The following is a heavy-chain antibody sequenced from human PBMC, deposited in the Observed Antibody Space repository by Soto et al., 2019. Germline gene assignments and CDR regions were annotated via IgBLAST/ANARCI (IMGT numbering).Heavy chain of an antibody. D-gene: IGHD2-15*01. CDR1: GGSISSYY. V-gene: IGHV4-59*01. CDR3: ARSYRRYCSGGSCYSYYYYMDF. Sequence: SETLSLTCTVSGGSISSYYWSWIRQPPGKGLEWIGYIYYSGSTNYNPSLKSRVTISVDTSKNQFSLKLSSVTAADSAVYYCARSYRRYCSGGSCYSYYYYMDFWGKGTTVTVSS. CDR2: IYYSGST. J-gene: IGHJ6*03.